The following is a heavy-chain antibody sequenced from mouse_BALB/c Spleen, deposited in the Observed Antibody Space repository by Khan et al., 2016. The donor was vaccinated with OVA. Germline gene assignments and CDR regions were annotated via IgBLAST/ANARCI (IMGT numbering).Heavy chain of an antibody. V-gene: IGHV2-6-1*01. CDR1: GFSLTNYG. J-gene: IGHJ4*01. CDR3: ARQPYYHYNIMDY. CDR2: IWSDGST. Sequence: QVQLKQSGPGLVAPSQSLSITCTLSGFSLTNYGVHWVRQPPGKGLEWLVVIWSDGSTTYNSALKSRLTISKDNSKSQVFLKMNCLQTDDTAMYFCARQPYYHYNIMDYWGQGTSVTVSS. D-gene: IGHD2-10*01.